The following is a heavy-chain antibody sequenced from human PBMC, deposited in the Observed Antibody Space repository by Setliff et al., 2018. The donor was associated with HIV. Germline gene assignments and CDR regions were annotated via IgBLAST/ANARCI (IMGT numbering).Heavy chain of an antibody. J-gene: IGHJ4*02. D-gene: IGHD3-22*01. CDR1: GFTFTSSA. CDR2: ISGSGGST. Sequence: LRLSCAASGFTFTSSAMSWVRQAPGKGLEWVSTISGSGGSTYYADSVKGRFDISRDNSKNTLFVQMSSLRAEDTAVYYCARGGIVTTFDSWGQGTLVTVSS. CDR3: ARGGIVTTFDS. V-gene: IGHV3-23*01.